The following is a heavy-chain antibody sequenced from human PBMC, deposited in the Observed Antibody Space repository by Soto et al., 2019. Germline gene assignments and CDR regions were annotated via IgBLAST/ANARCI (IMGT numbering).Heavy chain of an antibody. J-gene: IGHJ6*02. D-gene: IGHD6-13*01. CDR1: GYTFTGYY. Sequence: QVQLVQSGAEVKKPGASVKVSCKASGYTFTGYYMHWVRHAPGQGLEWMGWINPNSGGTNYAQKFQGWVTMNRYTSLGTAYMELSRLRSDDTAVYYCASSGGGSSWPNGMDVWGQGTTVTVSS. CDR2: INPNSGGT. CDR3: ASSGGGSSWPNGMDV. V-gene: IGHV1-2*04.